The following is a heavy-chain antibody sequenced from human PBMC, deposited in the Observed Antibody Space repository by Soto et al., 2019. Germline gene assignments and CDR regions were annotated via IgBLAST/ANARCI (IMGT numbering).Heavy chain of an antibody. CDR2: IYYSGST. CDR1: GGSISSSSYY. CDR3: ARHFIAAGGNNWFDP. J-gene: IGHJ5*02. Sequence: PSETLSLTCTVSGGSISSSSYYWGWIRQPPGKGLEWIGSIYYSGSTYYNPSLKSRVTISVDTSKNQFSLKLSSVTAADTAVYYCARHFIAAGGNNWFDPWGQGTLVTVSS. V-gene: IGHV4-39*01. D-gene: IGHD6-6*01.